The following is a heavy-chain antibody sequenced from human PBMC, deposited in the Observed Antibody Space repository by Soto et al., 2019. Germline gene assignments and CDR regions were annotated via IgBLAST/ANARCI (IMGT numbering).Heavy chain of an antibody. CDR1: GFTFSSYG. D-gene: IGHD5-12*01. CDR2: ISYDGSNK. CDR3: AKTRRGWMHYGMDV. J-gene: IGHJ6*02. V-gene: IGHV3-30*18. Sequence: VQLVESGGGVVQPGRSLRLSCAASGFTFSSYGMHWVRQAPGKGLEWVAVISYDGSNKYYADSVKGRFTISRDNSKNTLYLQMNSLRAEDTAVYYCAKTRRGWMHYGMDVWGQGTTVTVSS.